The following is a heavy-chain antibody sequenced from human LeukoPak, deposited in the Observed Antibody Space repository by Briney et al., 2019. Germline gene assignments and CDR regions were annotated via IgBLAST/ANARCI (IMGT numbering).Heavy chain of an antibody. Sequence: SVKVSCKAFGGTFSSYAISWVRQAPGQGLEWMGGIIPIFGTANYAQKFQGRVTITADESTSTAYMELSSLRSEDTAVYYCARDAPAANTETWSAPWGKEPRVPVSS. D-gene: IGHD2-2*01. CDR3: ARDAPAANTETWSAP. V-gene: IGHV1-69*13. CDR2: IIPIFGTA. J-gene: IGHJ5*02. CDR1: GGTFSSYA.